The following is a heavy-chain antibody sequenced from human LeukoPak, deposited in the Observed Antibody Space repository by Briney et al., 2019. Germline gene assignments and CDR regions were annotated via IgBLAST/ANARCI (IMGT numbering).Heavy chain of an antibody. V-gene: IGHV4-39*07. CDR1: GGSISSSSYY. J-gene: IGHJ4*02. CDR2: IYYSGST. CDR3: ARGGHYYDSSAYGFDY. D-gene: IGHD3-22*01. Sequence: PSETLSLTCTVSGGSISSSSYYWGWIRQPPGKGLEWIGSIYYSGSTNYNPSLKSRVTISVDTSKNQFSLKLSSVTAADTAVYYCARGGHYYDSSAYGFDYWGQGTLATVSS.